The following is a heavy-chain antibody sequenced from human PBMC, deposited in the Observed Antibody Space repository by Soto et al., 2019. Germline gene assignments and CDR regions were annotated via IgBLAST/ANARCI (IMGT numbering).Heavy chain of an antibody. CDR2: ISGSGGST. CDR1: GFTCRSYA. Sequence: GGSLRLSCAASGFTCRSYAMSWVRQAPGKGLEWVSAISGSGGSTYYADSVKGRFTISRDNSKNTLYLQMNSLRAEDTAVYYCAKLGYYDILTGYLLDFDYWGQGTLVTVSS. D-gene: IGHD3-9*01. CDR3: AKLGYYDILTGYLLDFDY. V-gene: IGHV3-23*01. J-gene: IGHJ4*02.